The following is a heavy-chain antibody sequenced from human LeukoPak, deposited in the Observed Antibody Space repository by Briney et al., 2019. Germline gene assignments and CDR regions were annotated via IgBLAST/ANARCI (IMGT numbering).Heavy chain of an antibody. Sequence: PSETLSLTCTVSGGSISSYYWSWIRQPPGKGLEWIGYIYYSGSTNYNPSLKSRDTISVDTSKNQFSLKLSSVTAADTAVYYCARRPSPGAFDIWGQGTMVTVSS. CDR3: ARRPSPGAFDI. D-gene: IGHD3-10*01. CDR1: GGSISSYY. J-gene: IGHJ3*02. V-gene: IGHV4-59*01. CDR2: IYYSGST.